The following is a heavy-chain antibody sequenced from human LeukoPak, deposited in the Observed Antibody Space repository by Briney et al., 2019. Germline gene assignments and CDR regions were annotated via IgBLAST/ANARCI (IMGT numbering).Heavy chain of an antibody. D-gene: IGHD3-22*01. CDR2: INPNSGGT. Sequence: GASVKVSCKTSGYTFTGYYMHWVRQAPGQGLEWMGWINPNSGGTNYAQRFQGRVTMTRDTSISTAYMELSRLRSDDSAVYYCARYFYDSSGSSGDAYDIWGQGTMVTVSS. J-gene: IGHJ3*02. CDR3: ARYFYDSSGSSGDAYDI. CDR1: GYTFTGYY. V-gene: IGHV1-2*02.